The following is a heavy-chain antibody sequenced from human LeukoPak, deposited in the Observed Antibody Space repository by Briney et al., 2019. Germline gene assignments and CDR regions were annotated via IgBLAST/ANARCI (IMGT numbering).Heavy chain of an antibody. V-gene: IGHV4-34*01. CDR3: ARAKDYDILTGFLGDWFDP. J-gene: IGHJ5*02. Sequence: SETLSLTCAVYGGSFSGYYWSWIRQPPGKGLEWIGEINHSGSTNYNPSLKSRVTISVDTSKNQFSLKLSSVTAADTAVYYCARAKDYDILTGFLGDWFDPWGQGTLVTVSA. CDR1: GGSFSGYY. D-gene: IGHD3-9*01. CDR2: INHSGST.